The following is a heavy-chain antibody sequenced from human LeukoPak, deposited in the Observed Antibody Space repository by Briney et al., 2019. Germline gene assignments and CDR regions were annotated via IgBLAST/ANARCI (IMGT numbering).Heavy chain of an antibody. V-gene: IGHV4-34*01. CDR2: INHSGST. CDR1: GGSFSGYY. CDR3: ARVRYDSSGYPDAFDI. D-gene: IGHD3-22*01. J-gene: IGHJ3*02. Sequence: SETLSLTCAVYGGSFSGYYWSWIRQPPGKGLEWIGEINHSGSTNYNPSLKSRVTISVDTSKNQFSLKLSSVTAADTAVYYCARVRYDSSGYPDAFDIWGQGTMVTVSS.